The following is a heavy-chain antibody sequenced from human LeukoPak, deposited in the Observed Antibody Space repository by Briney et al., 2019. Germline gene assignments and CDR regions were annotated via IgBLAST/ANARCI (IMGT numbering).Heavy chain of an antibody. CDR1: GYTFTGYY. D-gene: IGHD2-2*02. V-gene: IGHV1-2*02. J-gene: IGHJ4*02. Sequence: ASVKVSCKASGYTFTGYYMHWVRQAPGQGLECIGWINPNSGGTNYAQKFQGRVTMTRDTSISTAYMELSRLRSDDTAVYYCARDRYCSSTSCYNFDYWGQGTLVTVSS. CDR2: INPNSGGT. CDR3: ARDRYCSSTSCYNFDY.